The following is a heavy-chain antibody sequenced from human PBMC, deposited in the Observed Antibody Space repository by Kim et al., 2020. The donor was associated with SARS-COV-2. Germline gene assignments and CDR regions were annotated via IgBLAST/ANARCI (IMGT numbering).Heavy chain of an antibody. Sequence: SETLSLTCTVSGGSISSSSYYWGWIRQPPGKGLEWIGSIYYSGSTYYNPSLKSRVTISVDTSKNQFSLKLSSVTAADTAVYYCARGKGSPPFDYWGQGTLVTVSS. J-gene: IGHJ4*02. CDR2: IYYSGST. V-gene: IGHV4-39*07. CDR1: GGSISSSSYY. D-gene: IGHD1-26*01. CDR3: ARGKGSPPFDY.